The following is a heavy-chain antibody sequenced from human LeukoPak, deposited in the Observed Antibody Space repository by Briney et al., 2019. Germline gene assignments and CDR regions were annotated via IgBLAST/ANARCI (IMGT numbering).Heavy chain of an antibody. Sequence: SETLSLTCTVSGGSISTYYWSWIRQPPGKGLEWIGYIYYSGSTNYNPSLKSRVSISVDTSKNQFSLKLSSVTAADTAVYYCARTGSTVTMLYPFDHWGQGTLVTVSS. V-gene: IGHV4-59*01. CDR2: IYYSGST. J-gene: IGHJ4*02. CDR1: GGSISTYY. CDR3: ARTGSTVTMLYPFDH. D-gene: IGHD4-17*01.